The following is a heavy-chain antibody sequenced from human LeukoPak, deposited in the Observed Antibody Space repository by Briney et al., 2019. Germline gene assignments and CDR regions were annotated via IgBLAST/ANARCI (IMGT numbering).Heavy chain of an antibody. CDR1: GGSISSYY. J-gene: IGHJ6*02. CDR2: IYYSGST. V-gene: IGHV4-59*01. Sequence: SETLSLTCTVSGGSISSYYWSWIRQPPGKGLEWIGYIYYSGSTNYNPSLKSRVTISVDTSKNQFSLKLSSVTAADTAVYYCARARRDGYSYRGYYYYYGMDVWGQGTTVTVSS. CDR3: ARARRDGYSYRGYYYYYGMDV. D-gene: IGHD5-24*01.